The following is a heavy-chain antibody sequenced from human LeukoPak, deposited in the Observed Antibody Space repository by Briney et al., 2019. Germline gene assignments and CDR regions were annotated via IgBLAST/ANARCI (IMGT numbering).Heavy chain of an antibody. J-gene: IGHJ4*02. D-gene: IGHD3-16*01. CDR2: ISSTSTYV. CDR1: GFTFSEYT. CDR3: VRDVLERNGDYAWGDY. Sequence: GGSLRLSCAASGFTFSEYTMNWVRQAPGKGLEWVSSISSTSTYVYYTDSLKGRFTISRDNAKNSLYLQMNSLRAEDTAVYYCVRDVLERNGDYAWGDYWGQGILVTVS. V-gene: IGHV3-21*01.